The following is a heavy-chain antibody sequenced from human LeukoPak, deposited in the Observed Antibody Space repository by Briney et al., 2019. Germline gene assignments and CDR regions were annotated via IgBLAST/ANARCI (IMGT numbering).Heavy chain of an antibody. Sequence: VSVKVSCKASGYTFTGYYMHWVRQAPGQGLEWMGRINPNSGGTNYAQKFQGRVTMTRDTSISTAYMELSRLRSDDTAVYYCARGRGDTYYDYVWGSYPDDYWGQGTLVTVSS. CDR3: ARGRGDTYYDYVWGSYPDDY. CDR1: GYTFTGYY. CDR2: INPNSGGT. J-gene: IGHJ4*02. D-gene: IGHD3-16*02. V-gene: IGHV1-2*06.